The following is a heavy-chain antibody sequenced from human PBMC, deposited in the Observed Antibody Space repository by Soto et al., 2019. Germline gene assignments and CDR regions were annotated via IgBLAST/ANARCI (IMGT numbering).Heavy chain of an antibody. Sequence: QLQLQESGPRLVKPAETLSLTCIVSGGSFSSSTYYGGWIRQPTGKGLEWIGSFFYCGITYYNPSRKSRVTLSVDTSKNRFSLKLSSVTAADTAVYYCASAPGFNLFDSWGQGTLVTVSS. CDR1: GGSFSSSTYY. J-gene: IGHJ4*02. CDR2: FFYCGIT. CDR3: ASAPGFNLFDS. V-gene: IGHV4-39*01. D-gene: IGHD5-12*01.